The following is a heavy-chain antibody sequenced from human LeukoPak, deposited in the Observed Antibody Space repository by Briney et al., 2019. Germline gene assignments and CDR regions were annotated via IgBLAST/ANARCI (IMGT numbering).Heavy chain of an antibody. D-gene: IGHD2-8*01. J-gene: IGHJ5*02. CDR3: ARSNPYCTNGVCYP. Sequence: PSETLSLTCAVYGGSFSGYYWSWIRQPPGKGLEWIGEINHSGSTNYNPSLKSRVTISVDTSKNQFSLKLSSVTAADTAVYYCARSNPYCTNGVCYPWGQGTLVTVSS. V-gene: IGHV4-34*01. CDR2: INHSGST. CDR1: GGSFSGYY.